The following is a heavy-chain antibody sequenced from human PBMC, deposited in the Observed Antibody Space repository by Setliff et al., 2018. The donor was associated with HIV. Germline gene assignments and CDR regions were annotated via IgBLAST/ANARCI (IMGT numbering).Heavy chain of an antibody. D-gene: IGHD2-21*01. CDR1: DDSFSNYD. V-gene: IGHV4-4*09. J-gene: IGHJ4*02. CDR2: ISSSGTT. Sequence: PSETLSLTCVVSDDSFSNYDWTWIRQSPGKALEWIGYISSSGTTNYNPSIRSRVTISMETSNTRFSLWLRSATAADTATYFCARLGRAIDDCGSSLGLDFWGQGMLVTVSS. CDR3: ARLGRAIDDCGSSLGLDF.